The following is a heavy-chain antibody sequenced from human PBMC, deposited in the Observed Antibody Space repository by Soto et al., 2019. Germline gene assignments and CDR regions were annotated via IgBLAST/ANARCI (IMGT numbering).Heavy chain of an antibody. D-gene: IGHD6-6*01. CDR1: GFTFSSYA. V-gene: IGHV3-30-3*01. J-gene: IGHJ4*02. Sequence: GGSLRLSCAASGFTFSSYAMHWVRQAPGEGLEWVAVISYDGSNKYYADSVKGRFTISRDNSKNTLYLQMNSLRAEDTAVYYCAREGGYSSSSRPLDYWGQGTLVTVSS. CDR3: AREGGYSSSSRPLDY. CDR2: ISYDGSNK.